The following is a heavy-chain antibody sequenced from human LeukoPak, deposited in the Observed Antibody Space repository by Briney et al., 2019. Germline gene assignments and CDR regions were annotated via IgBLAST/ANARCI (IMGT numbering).Heavy chain of an antibody. Sequence: ASVKVSCKASGGTFSSYAISWVRQAPGQGLEWMGGIIPIFGTANYAQKFQGRVTITTDESTSTAYMELSSLRSEDTAVYYCAIPDYSNYLGTRPLDYWGQGTLVTVSS. CDR2: IIPIFGTA. CDR3: AIPDYSNYLGTRPLDY. D-gene: IGHD4-11*01. V-gene: IGHV1-69*05. CDR1: GGTFSSYA. J-gene: IGHJ4*02.